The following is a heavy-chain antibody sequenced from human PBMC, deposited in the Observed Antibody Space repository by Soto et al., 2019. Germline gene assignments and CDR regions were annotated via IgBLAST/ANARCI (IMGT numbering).Heavy chain of an antibody. Sequence: GGSLRLSCAASGFTFSSYGMHWVRQAPGKGLEWVAVISYDGSNKYYADSVKGRFTISRDNSKNTLYLQMNSLRAEDTAVYYCAKTGIAAPGYYYGMDVWGQGTTVTVSS. V-gene: IGHV3-30*18. CDR1: GFTFSSYG. CDR2: ISYDGSNK. J-gene: IGHJ6*02. CDR3: AKTGIAAPGYYYGMDV. D-gene: IGHD6-13*01.